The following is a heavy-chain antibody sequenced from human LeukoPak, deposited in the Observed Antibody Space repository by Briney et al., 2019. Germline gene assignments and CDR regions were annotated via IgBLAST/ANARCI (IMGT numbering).Heavy chain of an antibody. Sequence: SETLSLTCTVSGGSTSSSSYYWGWIRQPPGKGLEWIGSIYYSGSTYYNPSLKSRVTISVDTSKNQFSLKLSSVTAADTAVYYCASQQGSTSLDYWGQGTLVTVSS. CDR3: ASQQGSTSLDY. V-gene: IGHV4-39*01. CDR1: GGSTSSSSYY. CDR2: IYYSGST. D-gene: IGHD2-2*01. J-gene: IGHJ4*02.